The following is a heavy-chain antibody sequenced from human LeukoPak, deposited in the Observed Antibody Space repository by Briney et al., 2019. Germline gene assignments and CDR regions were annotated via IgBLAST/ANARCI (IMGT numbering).Heavy chain of an antibody. J-gene: IGHJ6*02. D-gene: IGHD6-19*01. CDR3: ARDKKGAGYYGMDV. Sequence: ASVKVSCKASGYTFTGYYMHWVRQAPGQGLEWMGWINPNSGGTNYAQKFQGRVTMTRDTSISTAYMELSRLRSDDTAVYYCARDKKGAGYYGMDVWGQGTTVTVSS. CDR2: INPNSGGT. CDR1: GYTFTGYY. V-gene: IGHV1-2*02.